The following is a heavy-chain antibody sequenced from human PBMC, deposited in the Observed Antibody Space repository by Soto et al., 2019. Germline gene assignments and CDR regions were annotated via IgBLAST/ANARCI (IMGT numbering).Heavy chain of an antibody. D-gene: IGHD3-3*01. CDR2: IYSGGST. CDR1: GFTVSSYY. J-gene: IGHJ4*02. V-gene: IGHV3-66*01. Sequence: PGGSLRLSCAASGFTVSSYYMSWVRQAPGKGLEWVSVIYSGGSTYYADSVKGRFTISRDNSKNTLYLQMNSLRAEDTAVYYCAKDYPDFWSGIIAPWSLDDYWGQGTLVTVSS. CDR3: AKDYPDFWSGIIAPWSLDDY.